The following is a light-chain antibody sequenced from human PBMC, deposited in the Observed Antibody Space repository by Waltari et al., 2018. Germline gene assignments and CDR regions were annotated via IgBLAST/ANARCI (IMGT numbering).Light chain of an antibody. V-gene: IGLV5-45*03. Sequence: QAVLTQPSSLSASPGASVRLTCTLHSGINVADRKIYWYQQKPGKPPLYLLRFRSDLDKPQASGFPSRCSGSKDASANAGILLISGLQAEDEADYYCMIWHSSASVFGGGTTLTVL. CDR3: MIWHSSASV. CDR1: SGINVADRK. CDR2: FRSDLDK. J-gene: IGLJ2*01.